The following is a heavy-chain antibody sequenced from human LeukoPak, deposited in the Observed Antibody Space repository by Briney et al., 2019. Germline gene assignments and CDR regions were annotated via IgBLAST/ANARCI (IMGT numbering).Heavy chain of an antibody. D-gene: IGHD2-2*02. CDR1: RFTFSTYA. CDR3: ARGRAIYIAFDI. J-gene: IGHJ3*02. V-gene: IGHV3-23*01. CDR2: ISGSGGST. Sequence: GGSLRLSCGATRFTFSTYAMNWVRQAPGKGLEWVSTISGSGGSTYYADSVKGRFTISRDNSKNTLYLQMNSLRAEDTAVYYCARGRAIYIAFDIWGQGTMVTVSS.